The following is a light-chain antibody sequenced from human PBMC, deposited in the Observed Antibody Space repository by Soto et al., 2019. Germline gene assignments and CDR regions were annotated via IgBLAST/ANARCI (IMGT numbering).Light chain of an antibody. CDR3: SSYRRTTFPHVV. CDR1: SSDIGADDF. V-gene: IGLV2-14*01. CDR2: EVT. Sequence: QSALTQPASVSGSPGQSITISCTGTSSDIGADDFVSWYQHHPDKTPKLIIFEVTYRPTGISHRFSASKSGNTASLTISGLEAEDEAFCYCSSYRRTTFPHVVFGGGTKVTVL. J-gene: IGLJ2*01.